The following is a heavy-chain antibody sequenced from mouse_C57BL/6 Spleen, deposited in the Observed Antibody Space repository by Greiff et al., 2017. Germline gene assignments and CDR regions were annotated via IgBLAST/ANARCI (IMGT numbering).Heavy chain of an antibody. Sequence: DVQLQESGPGLVKPSQSLSLTCSVTGYSITSGYYWNWIRQFPGNKLEWMGYISYDGSNNYNPSLKNRISITRDTSKNQFFLKLNSVTTEDTATYYCASPYDYDDAMDYWGQGTSVTVSS. CDR2: ISYDGSN. CDR1: GYSITSGYY. V-gene: IGHV3-6*01. J-gene: IGHJ4*01. D-gene: IGHD2-4*01. CDR3: ASPYDYDDAMDY.